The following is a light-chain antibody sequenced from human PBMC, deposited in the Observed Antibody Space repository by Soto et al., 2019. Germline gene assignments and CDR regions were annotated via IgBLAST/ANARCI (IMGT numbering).Light chain of an antibody. J-gene: IGLJ1*01. CDR2: DVS. CDR1: SSDVGGYNY. Sequence: QSALTQPASVSGSAGQSINISCNGTSSDVGGYNYVSWYQHHPGKAPKLIIYDVSNRPSGVSNPFSGSKSGNTASLTISGLQPEDEADYYCSSYTTSNTRQIVFGTGTKVTVL. V-gene: IGLV2-14*03. CDR3: SSYTTSNTRQIV.